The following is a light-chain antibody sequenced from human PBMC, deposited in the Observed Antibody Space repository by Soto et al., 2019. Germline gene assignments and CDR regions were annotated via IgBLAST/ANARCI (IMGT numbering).Light chain of an antibody. V-gene: IGKV3-20*01. Sequence: TVLTQSPGTLSVSPGERATLSCRASQSVSSSYLAWYQQKPGQAPRLLIYGASSRATGIPDRFIGSGSGTEFTLPISRLEPEDFAVDDCQQYGSSRTFGQGTKVDIK. CDR3: QQYGSSRT. CDR2: GAS. CDR1: QSVSSSY. J-gene: IGKJ1*01.